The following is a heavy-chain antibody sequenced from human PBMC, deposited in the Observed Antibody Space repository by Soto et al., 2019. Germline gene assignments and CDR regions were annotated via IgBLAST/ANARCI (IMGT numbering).Heavy chain of an antibody. CDR1: GGSILDSTYY. D-gene: IGHD3-22*01. CDR2: IFYSGGT. CDR3: ARDYFDSSDYTTNWFDP. V-gene: IGHV4-39*02. J-gene: IGHJ5*02. Sequence: SETLSLTCTVSGGSILDSTYYWAWIRQSPGKGLEWIGTIFYSGGTFYTPSLKSRVTMSVDTSNNQFSLKLTSVTVADTALYYCARDYFDSSDYTTNWFDPWGQGTLVTVSS.